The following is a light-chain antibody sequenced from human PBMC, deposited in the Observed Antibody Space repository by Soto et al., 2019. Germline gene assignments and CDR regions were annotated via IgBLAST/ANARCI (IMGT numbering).Light chain of an antibody. CDR2: WAS. J-gene: IGKJ4*01. CDR3: QQYYSTPLT. Sequence: DIVMTQSPDSLAVSLGERATINCKSSQTVLYSSNNRNYLGLYQQKPGQPPKLLIYWASNRESGVPDRFRGSGSGTDFTLTISSLQAEDVAVYYCQQYYSTPLTFGGGTKVEIK. V-gene: IGKV4-1*01. CDR1: QTVLYSSNNRNY.